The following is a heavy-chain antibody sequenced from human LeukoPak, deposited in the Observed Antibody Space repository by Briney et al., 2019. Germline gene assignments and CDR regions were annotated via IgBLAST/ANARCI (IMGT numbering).Heavy chain of an antibody. V-gene: IGHV1-24*01. J-gene: IGHJ4*02. D-gene: IGHD3-22*01. CDR3: ATDLYYYDSSGSLY. CDR2: FDPEDGET. Sequence: ASVKVSCKVSGYTLTELSMHWLRQAPGKGLEWMGGFDPEDGETIYAQKFQGRVTMTEDTSTDTAYMELSSLRSEDTAVYYCATDLYYYDSSGSLYWGQGTLVTVSS. CDR1: GYTLTELS.